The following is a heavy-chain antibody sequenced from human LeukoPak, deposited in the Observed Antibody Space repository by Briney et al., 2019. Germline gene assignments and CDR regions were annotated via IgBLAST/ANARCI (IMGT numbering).Heavy chain of an antibody. CDR1: GFTFSDYY. Sequence: PGGPLRLSCAVSGFTFSDYYMDWVRQAPGKGLEWVGRIKSKTDGGTTDYAAPVKGRFTVSRDDSKNTLHLQMNSLRTEDTAVYYCTTPEDYYGSGNYRYWGQGTLVTVSS. J-gene: IGHJ4*02. V-gene: IGHV3-15*01. D-gene: IGHD3-10*01. CDR3: TTPEDYYGSGNYRY. CDR2: IKSKTDGGTT.